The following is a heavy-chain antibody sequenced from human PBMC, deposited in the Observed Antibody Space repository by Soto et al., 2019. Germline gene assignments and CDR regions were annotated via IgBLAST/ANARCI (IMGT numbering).Heavy chain of an antibody. V-gene: IGHV3-53*01. CDR1: GFTVSSNY. CDR3: ASCTREYYGMDV. J-gene: IGHJ6*02. Sequence: GGSLRLSCAASGFTVSSNYMSWVRQAPGKGLEWVSVIHSGGSTYYADSVKGRFTISRDNSKNTLYLQMNSLTADDTAVYYCASCTREYYGMDVWGQGNTVTVSS. CDR2: IHSGGST.